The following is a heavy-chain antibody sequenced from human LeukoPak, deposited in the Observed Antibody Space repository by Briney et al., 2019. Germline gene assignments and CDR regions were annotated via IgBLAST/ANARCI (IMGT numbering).Heavy chain of an antibody. V-gene: IGHV1-46*01. CDR2: INPSGGST. D-gene: IGHD3-22*01. Sequence: ASVKVSCKASGYTFTGYYMHWVRQAPGQGLEWMGIINPSGGSTSYAQKFQGRVTMTRDMSTSTVYMELSSLRSEDTAVYYCARDLGYYDSSGYSRLSDYWGQGTLVTVSS. CDR3: ARDLGYYDSSGYSRLSDY. J-gene: IGHJ4*02. CDR1: GYTFTGYY.